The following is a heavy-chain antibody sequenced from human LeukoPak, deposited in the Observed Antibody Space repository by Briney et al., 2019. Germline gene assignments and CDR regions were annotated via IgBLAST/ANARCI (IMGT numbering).Heavy chain of an antibody. CDR1: GGSISIYY. V-gene: IGHV4-59*01. D-gene: IGHD5-12*01. CDR3: GRGGGYASPIVY. Sequence: PSETLSLTCTLSGGSISIYYGSWIRQPPGKGLEWVGYMYHSGSNNLNTYLKGRVTISVEKSKNQFSLRLRSVDAAEQGGYYCGRGGGYASPIVYWVQGALLTVSS. CDR2: MYHSGSN. J-gene: IGHJ4*02.